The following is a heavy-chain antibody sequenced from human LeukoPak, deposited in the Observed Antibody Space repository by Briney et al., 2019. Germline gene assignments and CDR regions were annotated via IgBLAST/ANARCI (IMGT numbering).Heavy chain of an antibody. CDR1: GFTFRDYY. D-gene: IGHD6-19*01. CDR3: ATYSSAFSY. J-gene: IGHJ4*02. Sequence: GGSLRLSCTASGFTFRDYYVTWIRQAPGKGLEWVSYIRSTGSSTAYADSVKGRFAISRDNAKNSLYLQMNSLRAEDTAVYYCATYSSAFSYWGQGTLVTVSS. CDR2: IRSTGSST. V-gene: IGHV3-11*04.